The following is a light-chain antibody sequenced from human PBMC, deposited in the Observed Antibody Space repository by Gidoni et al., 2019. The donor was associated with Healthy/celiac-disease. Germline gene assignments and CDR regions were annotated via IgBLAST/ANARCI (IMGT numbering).Light chain of an antibody. CDR3: QQYGSSPT. CDR2: GAS. CDR1: QSVSSSY. V-gene: IGKV3-20*01. J-gene: IGKJ4*01. Sequence: DIALTQSPGTPSLSPGERATLSCRASQSVSSSYLAWYQQKPGQAPRLLIYGASSRATGIPDRFSGSGSGTDFTLTISRLEPEDFAVYYCQQYGSSPTFGGGTKVEIK.